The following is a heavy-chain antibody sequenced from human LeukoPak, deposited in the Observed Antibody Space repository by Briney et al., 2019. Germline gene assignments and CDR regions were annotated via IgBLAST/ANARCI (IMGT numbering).Heavy chain of an antibody. CDR1: GGSIRNSY. V-gene: IGHV4-59*08. Sequence: PSETLSLTCSLSGGSIRNSYWNWIRQPPGKGLEWIGYIYYTGSTNYNPSLKGRLSISLDTSRNQFSLKLSSVTAADTAVYYCATFKYPHSSSSFDYWGQGTLVTVSS. CDR3: ATFKYPHSSSSFDY. CDR2: IYYTGST. D-gene: IGHD6-13*01. J-gene: IGHJ4*02.